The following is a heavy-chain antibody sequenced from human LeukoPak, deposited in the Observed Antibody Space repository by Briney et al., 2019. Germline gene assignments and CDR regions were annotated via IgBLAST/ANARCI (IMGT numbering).Heavy chain of an antibody. CDR3: ARQHIVVVPAAILYYFDY. CDR1: GGSISSYY. D-gene: IGHD2-2*01. J-gene: IGHJ4*02. CDR2: IYSSGST. V-gene: IGHV4-59*08. Sequence: SEILSLTCTVSGGSISSYYWSWIRQPPGKGLEWIGYIYSSGSTDYNPSLKSRVTISVDTSRNQFSLKLSSVTAADTAVCYCARQHIVVVPAAILYYFDYWGQGTLVTVSS.